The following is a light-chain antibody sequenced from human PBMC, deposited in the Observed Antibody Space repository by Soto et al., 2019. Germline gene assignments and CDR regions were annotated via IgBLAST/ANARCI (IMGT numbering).Light chain of an antibody. V-gene: IGKV1-9*01. CDR3: QQSYSTPPT. CDR1: QGIDSS. Sequence: ILFTQSPSSLSASLGYRVTITCRSSQGIDSSFAWYQQKPGKAPKLLIYAASSLQSGVPSRFSGSGSGTEFTLTISSLQPDDFATYYCQQSYSTPPTFGQGTKVDIK. CDR2: AAS. J-gene: IGKJ1*01.